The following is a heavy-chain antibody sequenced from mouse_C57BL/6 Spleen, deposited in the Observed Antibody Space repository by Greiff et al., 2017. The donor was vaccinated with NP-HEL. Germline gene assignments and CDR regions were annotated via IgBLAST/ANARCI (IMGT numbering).Heavy chain of an antibody. Sequence: VQLQQSGAELMKPGASVKLSCKATCYTFTGYWIEWVKQRPGHGLEWIGEILPGSGSTNYNEKFKGKATFTADTSSNPAYMQLSSLTTEDSAIYYCARDPYYYGSSGYYFDDWGQGTTLTVSS. CDR1: CYTFTGYW. J-gene: IGHJ2*01. D-gene: IGHD1-1*01. V-gene: IGHV1-9*01. CDR2: ILPGSGST. CDR3: ARDPYYYGSSGYYFDD.